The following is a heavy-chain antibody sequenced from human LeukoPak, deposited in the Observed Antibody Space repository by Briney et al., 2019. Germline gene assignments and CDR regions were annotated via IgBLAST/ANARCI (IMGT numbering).Heavy chain of an antibody. J-gene: IGHJ6*03. Sequence: GGSLRLSCAASGFTFSSYGMHWVRQAPGKGLEWAAFIRYDGSNKYYADSVKGRFTISRDNSKNTLYLQMNSLRAADTAVYYCARGGVNTMLRGVIRYYYMDVWGKGTTVTISS. CDR2: IRYDGSNK. CDR1: GFTFSSYG. V-gene: IGHV3-30*02. CDR3: ARGGVNTMLRGVIRYYYMDV. D-gene: IGHD3-10*01.